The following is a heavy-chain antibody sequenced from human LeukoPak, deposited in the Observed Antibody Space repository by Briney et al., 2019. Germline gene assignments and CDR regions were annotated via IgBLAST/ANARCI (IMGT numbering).Heavy chain of an antibody. CDR3: AKQPPDYGGKAHDY. CDR1: GFLFSTYD. Sequence: TGGSQTLLCAASGFLFSTYDMSWVRQAPGKGLEWVSAISGSGGSIYYADSVKGRFTISRYNAKNTLYLQMNSLRAEDSAVYYCAKQPPDYGGKAHDYWGQRTVLRVSS. D-gene: IGHD4-23*01. V-gene: IGHV3-23*01. J-gene: IGHJ4*02. CDR2: ISGSGGSI.